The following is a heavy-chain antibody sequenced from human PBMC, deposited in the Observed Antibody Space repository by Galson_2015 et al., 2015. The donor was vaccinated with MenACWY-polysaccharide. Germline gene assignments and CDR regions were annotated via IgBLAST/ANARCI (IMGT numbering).Heavy chain of an antibody. V-gene: IGHV4-59*01. CDR3: ARVTSVIRGVISN. CDR2: IYNSGST. D-gene: IGHD3-10*01. CDR1: GDSINAYY. Sequence: ETLSLTCTVYGDSINAYYLSWIRQPPGKGLEWIGYIYNSGSTNYNPSLESRVTISVDTSKNQFSLKLDSVTAADTAVYYCARVTSVIRGVISNWGQGTLVTVSS. J-gene: IGHJ4*02.